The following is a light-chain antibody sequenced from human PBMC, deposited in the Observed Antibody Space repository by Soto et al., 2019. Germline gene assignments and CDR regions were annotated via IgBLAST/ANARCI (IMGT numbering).Light chain of an antibody. J-gene: IGLJ3*02. CDR1: SSNIGAGYD. CDR3: QSFHRGLSDL. V-gene: IGLV1-40*01. CDR2: GNS. Sequence: QSALTQPPSVSGAPGQRVTISCTGSSSNIGAGYDVHWYQQLPGTAPKLLIYGNSNRPSGVPDRFAGSKSGTAASLAITGLQTEDEAQYYRQSFHRGLSDLFGGGAKLTVL.